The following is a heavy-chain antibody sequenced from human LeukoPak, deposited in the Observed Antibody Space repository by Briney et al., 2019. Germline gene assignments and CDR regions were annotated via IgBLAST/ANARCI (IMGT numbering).Heavy chain of an antibody. D-gene: IGHD1-1*01. V-gene: IGHV6-1*01. CDR3: TRGIVAASGTWEDWFDP. CDR2: TYYRSKWYN. CDR1: GDSVSTNSGA. J-gene: IGHJ5*02. Sequence: QTLSLTCAISGDSVSTNSGAWNWIRQSPSRGLEWLGRTYYRSKWYNDYAASVKGRITISADTSKNQFSLQLNSVTPEDTAMYYCTRGIVAASGTWEDWFDPWDQGTLVTVSS.